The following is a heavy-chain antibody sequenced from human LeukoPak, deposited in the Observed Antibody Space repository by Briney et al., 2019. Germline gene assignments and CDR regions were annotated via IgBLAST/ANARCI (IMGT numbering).Heavy chain of an antibody. J-gene: IGHJ6*03. V-gene: IGHV3-48*01. Sequence: PGGSLRLSCAASGFTFSSYSMNWVRQAPGKGLEWVSYISSSSSTIYYADSVKGRFTISTDNAKNSLYLQMNSLRAEDKAVYDCARDTGGGELMSYYYYYMDVWGKGTTVTVSS. CDR1: GFTFSSYS. CDR2: ISSSSSTI. D-gene: IGHD1-26*01. CDR3: ARDTGGGELMSYYYYYMDV.